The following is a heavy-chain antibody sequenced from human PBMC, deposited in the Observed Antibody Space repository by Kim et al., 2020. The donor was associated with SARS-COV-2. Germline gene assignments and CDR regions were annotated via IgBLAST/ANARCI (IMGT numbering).Heavy chain of an antibody. CDR2: T. CDR3: ARDRDYRFDL. D-gene: IGHD3-16*02. J-gene: IGHJ4*02. V-gene: IGHV1-18*01. Sequence: TKYAQKFKDRVTLTKDTSTSTAYMELRSLISDDTAVYFCARDRDYRFDLWGQGTLVTVSS.